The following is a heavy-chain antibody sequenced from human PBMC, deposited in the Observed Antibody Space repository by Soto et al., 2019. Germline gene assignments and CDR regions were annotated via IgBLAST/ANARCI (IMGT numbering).Heavy chain of an antibody. V-gene: IGHV5-10-1*01. CDR3: ARHNPPIISPDVNRVNWLDP. CDR1: GYSFTGYW. CDR2: IDPSDSYT. J-gene: IGHJ5*02. Sequence: GESLKISCKGSGYSFTGYWITWVRQMPGKGLEWMGKIDPSDSYTDYSPSFQGHVTISADKSISTAYLQWSSLKASDTAVYYCARHNPPIISPDVNRVNWLDPWGQGTRDTAPQ. D-gene: IGHD1-20*01.